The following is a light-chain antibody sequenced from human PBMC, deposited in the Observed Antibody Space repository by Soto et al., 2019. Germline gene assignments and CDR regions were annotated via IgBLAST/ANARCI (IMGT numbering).Light chain of an antibody. CDR2: KAS. CDR1: QSTSTW. V-gene: IGKV1-5*03. CDR3: QQYGRYRT. Sequence: DIQMTQSPSTLSASVGDRVTITCRASQSTSTWLAWYQHKPGKAPNLLIYKASSLESGVPSRFIGSGSGTEFTLTISSLQPDDVATYYCQQYGRYRTFGQGTKVEIK. J-gene: IGKJ1*01.